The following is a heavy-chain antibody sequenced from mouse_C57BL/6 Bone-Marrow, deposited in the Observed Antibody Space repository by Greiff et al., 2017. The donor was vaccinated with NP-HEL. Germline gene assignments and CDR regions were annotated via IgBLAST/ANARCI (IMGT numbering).Heavy chain of an antibody. D-gene: IGHD1-1*01. CDR2: IDPANGNT. V-gene: IGHV14-3*01. CDR3: ARNTNYYYGSSYRYFDV. Sequence: VHVKQSVAELVRPGASVKLSCTASGFNIKNTYMHWVKQRPEQGLEWIGRIDPANGNTKYAPKFQGKATITADTSSNTAYLQLSSLTSEDTAIYYCARNTNYYYGSSYRYFDVWGTGTTVTVSS. CDR1: GFNIKNTY. J-gene: IGHJ1*03.